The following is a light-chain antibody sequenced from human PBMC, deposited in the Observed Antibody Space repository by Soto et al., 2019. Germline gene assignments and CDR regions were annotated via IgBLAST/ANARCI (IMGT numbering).Light chain of an antibody. CDR2: GAS. Sequence: EIVMTQSPATLSVSPGERATLSCRASQSVSSNLAWYQQKPGQAPRLLIYGASTRATAIPARFSGSGSGTESTLTISGLRSDDFAVYYCQPYNTWPPLTFGGGTKVEIK. V-gene: IGKV3-15*01. J-gene: IGKJ4*01. CDR1: QSVSSN. CDR3: QPYNTWPPLT.